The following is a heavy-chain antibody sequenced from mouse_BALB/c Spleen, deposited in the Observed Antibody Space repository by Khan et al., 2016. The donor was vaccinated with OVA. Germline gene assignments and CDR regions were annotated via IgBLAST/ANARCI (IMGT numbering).Heavy chain of an antibody. CDR3: TALGNVLDYYDIDY. Sequence: VKLEESGGGLVQPGGSMTLSCAASGFIFSDSWMDWVRQSPEKGLAWVAEIRSKANNYATKYAESVNKRYTSSREDSKSSVYLQMNNLSAEDTCSNYSTALGNVLDYYDIDYWGQRTSVTVSS. V-gene: IGHV6-6*01. J-gene: IGHJ4*01. CDR2: IRSKANNYAT. D-gene: IGHD2-1*01. CDR1: GFIFSDSW.